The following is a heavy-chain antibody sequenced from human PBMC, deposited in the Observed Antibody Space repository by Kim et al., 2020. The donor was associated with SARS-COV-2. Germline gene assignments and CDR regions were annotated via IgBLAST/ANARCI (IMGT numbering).Heavy chain of an antibody. D-gene: IGHD2-2*01. Sequence: SETLSLTCTVSGGSISSSSYYWGWIRRPPGKGLEWIGSIYYSGSTYYNPSLKSRVTISVDTSKNQFSLKLSSVTAADTAVYYCASWIVVVPAAMFSVDYWGQGTLVTVSS. J-gene: IGHJ4*02. V-gene: IGHV4-39*01. CDR1: GGSISSSSYY. CDR3: ASWIVVVPAAMFSVDY. CDR2: IYYSGST.